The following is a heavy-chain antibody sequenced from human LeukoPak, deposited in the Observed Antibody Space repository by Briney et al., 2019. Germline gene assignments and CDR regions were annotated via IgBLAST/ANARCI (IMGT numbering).Heavy chain of an antibody. Sequence: GGSLRLSCTTSGFTFSSYALSWVRQTPGKGLEWVSGIRVSGSTYYPDSVTGRFTISRDNSENTLYLQMSGLRAEDTAIYYCAKGTGDTAYYFDFWGQGVLVTVSS. CDR1: GFTFSSYA. CDR2: IRVSGST. CDR3: AKGTGDTAYYFDF. J-gene: IGHJ4*02. D-gene: IGHD7-27*01. V-gene: IGHV3-23*01.